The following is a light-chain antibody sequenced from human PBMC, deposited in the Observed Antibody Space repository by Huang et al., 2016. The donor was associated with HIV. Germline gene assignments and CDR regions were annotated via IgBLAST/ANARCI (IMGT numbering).Light chain of an antibody. V-gene: IGKV1-NL1*01. CDR3: QQYHSTPYT. CDR2: AAS. Sequence: DIQMTQSPSSLSASVRNRVTITCRASQAIAKSLAWYQQKPGKAPKLLLYAASRLESGVPSRFSGSGSGTYYTLTISSLQPEDFATYYCQQYHSTPYTFGQGTKLEIK. J-gene: IGKJ2*01. CDR1: QAIAKS.